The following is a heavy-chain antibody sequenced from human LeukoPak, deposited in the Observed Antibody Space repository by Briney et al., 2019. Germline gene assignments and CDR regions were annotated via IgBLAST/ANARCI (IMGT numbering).Heavy chain of an antibody. V-gene: IGHV3-53*01. CDR3: ARQAADSSGWNYFDY. J-gene: IGHJ4*02. CDR2: IYGGGST. CDR1: GLTVSSNF. Sequence: GGSLRLSCAATGLTVSSNFMSWVRQAPGKGLEWVSVIYGGGSTYYADSVKGRFTISRDTPKNTLYLQMNSLRVEDTAVYYCARQAADSSGWNYFDYWGQGTLVTVSS. D-gene: IGHD6-19*01.